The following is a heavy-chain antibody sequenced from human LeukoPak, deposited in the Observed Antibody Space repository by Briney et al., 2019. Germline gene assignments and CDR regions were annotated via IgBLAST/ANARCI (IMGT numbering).Heavy chain of an antibody. CDR2: IHHSGST. J-gene: IGHJ4*02. D-gene: IGHD3-22*01. CDR3: AGNLNYYDSSGATHYFDY. CDR1: GGSFSGYY. Sequence: SETLSLTCAVYGGSFSGYYWSWIRQPPGKGVEGVGEIHHSGSTNYNLSLKSRVTISVDTSKNQFSLKLSSVTAADTAVYYCAGNLNYYDSSGATHYFDYWGQGTLVTVSS. V-gene: IGHV4-34*01.